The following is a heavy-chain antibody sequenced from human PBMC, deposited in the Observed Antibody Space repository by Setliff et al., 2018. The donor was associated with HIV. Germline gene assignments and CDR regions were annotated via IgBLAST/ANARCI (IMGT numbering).Heavy chain of an antibody. CDR2: INPNSGGT. J-gene: IGHJ6*03. CDR3: ARVGRNFVATMSADYYYYMDV. Sequence: GASVKVSCKASGYTFTGYYMHWVLQAPGQGLEWMGWINPNSGGTNYAQKFQGRVTMTRDTSISTAYMELSRLRSDDTAVYYCARVGRNFVATMSADYYYYMDVWGKGTTVTVSS. CDR1: GYTFTGYY. D-gene: IGHD5-12*01. V-gene: IGHV1-2*02.